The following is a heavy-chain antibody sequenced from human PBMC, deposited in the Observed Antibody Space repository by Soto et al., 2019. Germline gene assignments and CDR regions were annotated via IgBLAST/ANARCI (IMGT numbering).Heavy chain of an antibody. D-gene: IGHD1-26*01. Sequence: VPLMQSGAEVKKPGASVKVSCKASGYTFTTYGISWVRQAPGQGLEWMGWISAYNGNANYAQKLQDRVTMTTDTSTSTAYMELWSLRSDDTAVYYCAREPKVGTTSPWMDVWGQGTTVTVSS. CDR1: GYTFTTYG. CDR3: AREPKVGTTSPWMDV. V-gene: IGHV1-18*01. CDR2: ISAYNGNA. J-gene: IGHJ6*02.